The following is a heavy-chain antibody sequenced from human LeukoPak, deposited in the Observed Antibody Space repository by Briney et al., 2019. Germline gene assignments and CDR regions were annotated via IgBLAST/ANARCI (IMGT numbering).Heavy chain of an antibody. CDR3: ARDAQNYYYDSSGYYYVNPNFDY. CDR2: IWYDGSNK. Sequence: GGSLRLSCAASGFTFSSYGMHWVRQAPGKGLEWVAVIWYDGSNKYYADSVKGRFTISRDNSKNTLYLQMNSLRDEDTAVYYCARDAQNYYYDSSGYYYVNPNFDYWGQGTLVTVSS. CDR1: GFTFSSYG. V-gene: IGHV3-33*01. D-gene: IGHD3-22*01. J-gene: IGHJ4*02.